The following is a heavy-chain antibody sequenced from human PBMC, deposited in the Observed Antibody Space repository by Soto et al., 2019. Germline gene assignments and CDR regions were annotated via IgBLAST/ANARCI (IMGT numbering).Heavy chain of an antibody. CDR1: GGSITSGGYS. CDR3: ARAFYGVDL. CDR2: IYQSGSA. Sequence: SETLSLTCTVSGGSITSGGYSWSWIRQSPGQGLEWIGYIYQSGSALYNPSLKTRATILVDRSKNQFSLNLTSVTAADAAVYYCARAFYGVDLWGQGTTVTVS. J-gene: IGHJ6*02. V-gene: IGHV4-30-2*06.